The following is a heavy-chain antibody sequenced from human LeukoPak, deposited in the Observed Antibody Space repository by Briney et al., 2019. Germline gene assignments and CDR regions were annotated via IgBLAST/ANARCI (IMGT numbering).Heavy chain of an antibody. J-gene: IGHJ4*02. Sequence: GASVKVSCKASGYTFTSFGISWVRQAPGQGLECTGWINAYNGNTKYALKVQGRVTMTTDTSTSTAYLELRSLRSDDTAIYYCAREIYGRFDYWGQGTLVTVSS. V-gene: IGHV1-18*01. D-gene: IGHD4-17*01. CDR1: GYTFTSFG. CDR3: AREIYGRFDY. CDR2: INAYNGNT.